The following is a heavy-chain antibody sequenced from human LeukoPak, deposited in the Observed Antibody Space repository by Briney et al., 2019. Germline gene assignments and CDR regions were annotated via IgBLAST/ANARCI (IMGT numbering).Heavy chain of an antibody. Sequence: PSETLSLTCTVSGGSISSYYCSWIRQPAGKGLEWIGRIYTSGSTNYNPSLKSRVTMSVDTSKNQCSLKLSSVTAADTAVYYCARDLTIFGVVTPDAFDIWGQGTMVTVSS. CDR3: ARDLTIFGVVTPDAFDI. CDR1: GGSISSYY. J-gene: IGHJ3*02. CDR2: IYTSGST. V-gene: IGHV4-4*07. D-gene: IGHD3-3*01.